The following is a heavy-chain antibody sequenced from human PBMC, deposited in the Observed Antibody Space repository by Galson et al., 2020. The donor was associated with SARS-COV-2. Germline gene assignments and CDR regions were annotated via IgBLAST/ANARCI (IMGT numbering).Heavy chain of an antibody. J-gene: IGHJ4*02. V-gene: IGHV3-30*04. Sequence: GGSLRLSCRASGFTFSSSDMHWVRQAPGKGLEWVAIISYDGTKRYNLDSVKGRFTISRDNSKNTLYLQMDSLTIEDTAVYYCARETDDYTSSWYDYWGQGTLVTVS. CDR1: GFTFSSSD. CDR2: ISYDGTKR. CDR3: ARETDDYTSSWYDY. D-gene: IGHD6-13*01.